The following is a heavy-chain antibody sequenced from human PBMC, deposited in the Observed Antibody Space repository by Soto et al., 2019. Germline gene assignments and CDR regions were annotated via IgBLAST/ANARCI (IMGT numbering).Heavy chain of an antibody. Sequence: GGSLRLSCAASGFTFSSYAMSWVRQAPGKGLEWVSAISGSGGSTYYADSVKGRFTISRDNSKNTLYLQMNSLRAEDTAVYYCAKHRSMARIYYYYGMDVWGQGTTVTVSS. CDR3: AKHRSMARIYYYYGMDV. V-gene: IGHV3-23*01. CDR1: GFTFSSYA. CDR2: ISGSGGST. J-gene: IGHJ6*02.